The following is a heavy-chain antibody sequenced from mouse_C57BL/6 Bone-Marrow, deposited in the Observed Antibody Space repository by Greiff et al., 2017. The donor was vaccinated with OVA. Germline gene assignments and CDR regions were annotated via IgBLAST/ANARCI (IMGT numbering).Heavy chain of an antibody. CDR3: ARSRGLVDY. Sequence: VQLQQSGPELVKPGASVKISCKASGYSFTGYYMNWVKQSPEKSLEWIGEINPSTGGTTYNQKFKAKATLTVDKSSSPAYMQLKSLTSEDSAVYYCARSRGLVDYWGQGTTLTVSS. CDR1: GYSFTGYY. J-gene: IGHJ2*01. D-gene: IGHD3-3*01. V-gene: IGHV1-42*01. CDR2: INPSTGGT.